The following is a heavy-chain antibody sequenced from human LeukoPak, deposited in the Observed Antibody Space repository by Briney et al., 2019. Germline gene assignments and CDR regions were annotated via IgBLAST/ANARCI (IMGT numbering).Heavy chain of an antibody. J-gene: IGHJ4*02. Sequence: ASVKLSCKASGGTFSSYAISCVRQAPGQGLEWMGGIIPILGIANYAQKFQGRVTITADKSTSTAYMELSSLRSEDTAVYYCAREALGYCSSTSCYPFDYWGQGTLVTVSS. D-gene: IGHD2-2*01. CDR1: GGTFSSYA. CDR2: IIPILGIA. V-gene: IGHV1-69*10. CDR3: AREALGYCSSTSCYPFDY.